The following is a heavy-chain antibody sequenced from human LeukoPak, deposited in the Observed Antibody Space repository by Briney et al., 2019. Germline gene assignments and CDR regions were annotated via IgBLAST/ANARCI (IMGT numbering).Heavy chain of an antibody. D-gene: IGHD3-9*01. CDR3: ARLHYDVLTGPFDY. J-gene: IGHJ4*02. V-gene: IGHV3-33*01. Sequence: PGGSLRLSCAASGFTFRTYGMHWVRQTPGKGLEWVAFLWFDGSHQYADSVRGRFIISRDNSNNTLYLQMNSLRAEDTAVYYCARLHYDVLTGPFDYWGQGTLVTVSS. CDR1: GFTFRTYG. CDR2: LWFDGSHQ.